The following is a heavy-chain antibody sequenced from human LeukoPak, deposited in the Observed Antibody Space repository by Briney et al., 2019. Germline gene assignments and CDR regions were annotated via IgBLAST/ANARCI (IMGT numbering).Heavy chain of an antibody. CDR3: ARDPDNGSMVPFDY. D-gene: IGHD3-10*01. Sequence: PGGSLRLSCAASGFTFSSYSMNWVRQAPGKGLEWVSSISSSSSYIYYADSVKGRFTISRDNAKNSLYLQMNSLRAEDTAVYYCARDPDNGSMVPFDYWGQGTLVTVSS. J-gene: IGHJ4*02. CDR2: ISSSSSYI. V-gene: IGHV3-21*01. CDR1: GFTFSSYS.